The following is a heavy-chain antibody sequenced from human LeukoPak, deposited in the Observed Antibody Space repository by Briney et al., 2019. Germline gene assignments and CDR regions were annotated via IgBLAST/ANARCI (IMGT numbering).Heavy chain of an antibody. CDR3: ARDSSGYVNWYFDL. CDR1: GGSISSYF. Sequence: SETLSLTCTVSGGSISSYFWSWIRQPPGKGLEWIGYIYYTGSTNYNPSLKSRVTISVDTSKTQFSLKLSSAPAADTAVYYCARDSSGYVNWYFDLWGRGTLVTVSS. D-gene: IGHD3-22*01. CDR2: IYYTGST. J-gene: IGHJ2*01. V-gene: IGHV4-59*01.